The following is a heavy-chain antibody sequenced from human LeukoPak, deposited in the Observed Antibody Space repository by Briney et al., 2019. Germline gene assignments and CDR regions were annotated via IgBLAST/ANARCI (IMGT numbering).Heavy chain of an antibody. CDR2: IWYDENNQ. V-gene: IGHV3-30-3*01. J-gene: IGHJ3*02. D-gene: IGHD2-2*01. CDR1: GFRFGNHA. CDR3: ARASLGYCSSTSCYASSGPWAFDI. Sequence: GGSLRLSCVASGFRFGNHAMHWVRQAPGKGLEWVAVIWYDENNQHYADSVKGRFTISRDNAKNSLYLQMNSLRAEDTAVYYCARASLGYCSSTSCYASSGPWAFDIWGQGTMVTVSS.